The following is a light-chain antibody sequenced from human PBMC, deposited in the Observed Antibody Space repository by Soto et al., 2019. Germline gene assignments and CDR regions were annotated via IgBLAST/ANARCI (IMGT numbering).Light chain of an antibody. J-gene: IGKJ1*01. CDR2: VAS. CDR3: QQYVTSSPRT. V-gene: IGKV3-15*01. CDR1: QSVNQK. Sequence: EIVLTQSPATLSVSPGERATLSCSASQSVNQKLGCYQQKPVQAPRLLXYVASYRASGIPASFSGSGSGTEYTLTISNLQDEDFAVYYCQQYVTSSPRTFGQGTKVDIK.